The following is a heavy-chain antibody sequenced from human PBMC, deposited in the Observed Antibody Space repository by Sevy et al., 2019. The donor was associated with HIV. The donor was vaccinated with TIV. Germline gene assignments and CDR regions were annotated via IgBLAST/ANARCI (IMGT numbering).Heavy chain of an antibody. V-gene: IGHV1-2*02. CDR2: INPNRGGT. D-gene: IGHD6-19*01. Sequence: ASVKVSCKASGYTFTGYYMHWVRQAPGQGLEWMGWINPNRGGTNYAQKFQGRVTMTRDTSISTAYMELSRLRSDDTAVYYCAIEQWPHSFDYWGQGTLVTVSS. J-gene: IGHJ4*02. CDR1: GYTFTGYY. CDR3: AIEQWPHSFDY.